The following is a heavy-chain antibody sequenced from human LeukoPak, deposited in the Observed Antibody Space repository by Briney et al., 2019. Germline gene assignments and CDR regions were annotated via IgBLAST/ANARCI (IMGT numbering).Heavy chain of an antibody. CDR3: ARRYYGHFDD. CDR2: IYYRGST. CDR1: GGSISSSSYY. Sequence: SETLSLTCTVSGGSISSSSYYWGWIRQPPGKGLEWIGSIYYRGSTYYNPSLKSRVTISVDTSKNQFSLKPSSVTAADTAVYYCARRYYGHFDDWGQGTLVTVSS. V-gene: IGHV4-39*01. D-gene: IGHD4-17*01. J-gene: IGHJ4*02.